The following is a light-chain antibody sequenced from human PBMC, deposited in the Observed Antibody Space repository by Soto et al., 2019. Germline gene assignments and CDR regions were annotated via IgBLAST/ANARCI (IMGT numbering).Light chain of an antibody. CDR3: SSYTITSTIV. V-gene: IGLV2-14*01. CDR1: SGDVGAYNY. J-gene: IGLJ1*01. Sequence: QSALTQPASVSGSPGQSITISCTGTSGDVGAYNYVSWYQQHPGKAPKLIISNVTYRPSGVSNRFSGSKSGNTASRTISGLQTEDEADYYCSSYTITSTIVFGTGTKVTVL. CDR2: NVT.